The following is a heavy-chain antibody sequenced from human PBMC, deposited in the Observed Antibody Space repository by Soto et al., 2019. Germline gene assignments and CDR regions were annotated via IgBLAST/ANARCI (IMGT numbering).Heavy chain of an antibody. CDR3: AKEGRLRSPAADYCDS. Sequence: EVALLDSGGHLVQPGGSLRLSCEGSGFSFPDYDMNWVRQTPGKGLEWVSAVGRFGNTYYRDSVRGRFTISRDDSRNTVYLQMNRLRVEDTAVYFCAKEGRLRSPAADYCDSWAQGRLVPVSS. CDR1: GFSFPDYD. CDR2: VGRFGNT. J-gene: IGHJ4*02. V-gene: IGHV3-23*01. D-gene: IGHD6-25*01.